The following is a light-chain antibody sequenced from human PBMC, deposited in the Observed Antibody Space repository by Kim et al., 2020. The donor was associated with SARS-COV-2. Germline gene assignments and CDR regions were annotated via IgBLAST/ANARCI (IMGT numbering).Light chain of an antibody. J-gene: IGLJ3*02. V-gene: IGLV2-23*02. CDR1: NSDIGSYNL. Sequence: QSALTQPASVSGSPGQSITISCTGTNSDIGSYNLVSWYQQHPGKAPKLMIHEVTKRPSGVSDRFSDSKSGNTASLTISGLQAEDEADYYCCSYAGSGLGVFGGGTKVTVL. CDR2: EVT. CDR3: CSYAGSGLGV.